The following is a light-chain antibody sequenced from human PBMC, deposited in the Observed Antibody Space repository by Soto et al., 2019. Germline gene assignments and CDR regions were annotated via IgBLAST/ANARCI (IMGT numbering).Light chain of an antibody. J-gene: IGKJ1*01. CDR2: DAS. V-gene: IGKV1-5*01. CDR1: QNIRSR. Sequence: DFQMTQSPSTLSASVGDRVTITCRASQNIRSRLAWYQQKPGKAPKLLIFDASSLESGVPPRFSGSGSGTEFTLTISSLQPDDFATYYCRQYNSYSWTFGQGTKVDIK. CDR3: RQYNSYSWT.